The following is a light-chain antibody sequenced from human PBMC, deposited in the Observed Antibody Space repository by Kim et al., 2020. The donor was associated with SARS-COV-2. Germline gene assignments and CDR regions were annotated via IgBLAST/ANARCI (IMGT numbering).Light chain of an antibody. CDR1: SSNIGNNH. V-gene: IGLV1-47*01. CDR2: NND. J-gene: IGLJ2*01. Sequence: ELTQPPSVSGTPGQRVTISCSGSSSNIGNNHVYWYRQFPGTAPKLLIYNNDRRPSAVPDRFSGSKSGTSATLAISGLRSEDEADYVCASWDDSLGGPVVFGGGTQLTVL. CDR3: ASWDDSLGGPVV.